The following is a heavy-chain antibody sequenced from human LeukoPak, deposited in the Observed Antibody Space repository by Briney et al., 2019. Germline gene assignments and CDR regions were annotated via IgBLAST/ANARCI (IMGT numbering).Heavy chain of an antibody. D-gene: IGHD2-15*01. J-gene: IGHJ4*02. Sequence: ASVKVSCKVSGYTLTELSMHWVRQAPGKGLEWMGGFDPEDCETIYAQKFQGRVTMNEDTSTDTAYMELSSLRSEDTAVYYCATAPGVVVGAAMVYWGQGTLVTVSS. CDR3: ATAPGVVVGAAMVY. CDR1: GYTLTELS. CDR2: FDPEDCET. V-gene: IGHV1-24*01.